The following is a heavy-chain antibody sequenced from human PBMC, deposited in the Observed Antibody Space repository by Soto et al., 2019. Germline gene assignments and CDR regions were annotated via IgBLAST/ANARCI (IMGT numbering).Heavy chain of an antibody. CDR2: IYYSGST. D-gene: IGHD3-16*02. CDR3: ARGIASSYY. Sequence: QVQLQESGPGLVKPSETLSLTCTVSGGSISSYYWSWIRQPPGKGLEWIGYIYYSGSTNYNPSLKSRVTTSVDTSKNQFSLKLSSVTAADTAVYYCARGIASSYYWGQGTLVTVSS. V-gene: IGHV4-59*01. CDR1: GGSISSYY. J-gene: IGHJ4*02.